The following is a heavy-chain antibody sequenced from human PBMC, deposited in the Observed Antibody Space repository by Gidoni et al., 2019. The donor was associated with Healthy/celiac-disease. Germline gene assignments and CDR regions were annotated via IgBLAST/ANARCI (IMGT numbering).Heavy chain of an antibody. CDR2: ISGSGCST. CDR1: GFTFSSYA. D-gene: IGHD3-3*01. V-gene: IGHV3-23*01. CDR3: AKALYYDFWSGYYLDY. Sequence: EVQLLEPVGGLVQPGGSLRLSCAASGFTFSSYAMSWVRQAPGKGLEWVSAISGSGCSTYYADSVKGRFTISRDNSKNTLYLQMNSLRAEDTAVYYCAKALYYDFWSGYYLDYWGQGTLVTVSS. J-gene: IGHJ4*02.